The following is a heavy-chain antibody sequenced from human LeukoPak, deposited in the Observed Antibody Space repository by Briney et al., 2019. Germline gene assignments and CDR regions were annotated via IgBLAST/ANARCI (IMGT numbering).Heavy chain of an antibody. D-gene: IGHD1-26*01. CDR1: GGSVSSGSYY. V-gene: IGHV4-61*01. CDR3: ARGGLGATFDY. J-gene: IGHJ4*02. Sequence: SETLSLTCTVSGGSVSSGSYYWSWIRQPPGKGLEWIGYIYYSGSTNYNPSLKSRVTISVDTSKNQFSLKLSSVTAADTAVHYCARGGLGATFDYWGQGTLVTVSS. CDR2: IYYSGST.